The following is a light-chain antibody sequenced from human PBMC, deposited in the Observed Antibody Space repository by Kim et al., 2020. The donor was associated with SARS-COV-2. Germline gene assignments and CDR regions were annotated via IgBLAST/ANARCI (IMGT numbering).Light chain of an antibody. CDR2: DVS. CDR3: SSYTSSSTLVV. CDR1: SSDVGGYNY. Sequence: QCFTISCTGTSSDVGGYNYGSWFQQHPGKAPKLMIYDVSNRPSGVSNRFSGSKSGNTASLTISGLQAEDEADYYCSSYTSSSTLVVFGGGTQLTVL. J-gene: IGLJ2*01. V-gene: IGLV2-14*03.